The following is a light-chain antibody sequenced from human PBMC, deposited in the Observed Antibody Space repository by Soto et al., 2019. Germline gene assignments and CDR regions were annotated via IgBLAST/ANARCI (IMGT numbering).Light chain of an antibody. CDR1: SSDVGGYNY. J-gene: IGLJ1*01. CDR3: CSYTVSGTYV. Sequence: ALPRPPSVSGCPRQSNTISCTGTSSDVGGYNYVSWYQQHRGKASKLMIYAVSNRPSGVSNRLSGSKSGNTATLTISGLQAEDEADYYCCSYTVSGTYVFGTGTTGTV. V-gene: IGLV2-14*01. CDR2: AVS.